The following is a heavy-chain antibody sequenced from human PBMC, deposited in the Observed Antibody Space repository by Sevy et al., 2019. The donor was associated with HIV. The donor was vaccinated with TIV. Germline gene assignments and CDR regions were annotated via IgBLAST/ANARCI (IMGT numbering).Heavy chain of an antibody. J-gene: IGHJ4*02. CDR2: IYYSGST. Sequence: SETLSLTCTVSGGSISSYYWSWIRQPPGKGLEWIGYIYYSGSTNYNPSLKSRVTISVDTSENQFSLKLSSVTAADTAVYYCAREFCSGGSCRFDYWGQGTLVTVSS. CDR1: GGSISSYY. D-gene: IGHD2-15*01. V-gene: IGHV4-59*13. CDR3: AREFCSGGSCRFDY.